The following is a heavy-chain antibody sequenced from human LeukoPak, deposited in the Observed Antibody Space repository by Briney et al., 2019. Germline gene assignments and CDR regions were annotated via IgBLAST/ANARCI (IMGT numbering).Heavy chain of an antibody. Sequence: SETLSLTCTVSGGSISSSSYYWGWIRQPPGKGLEWIGSIYYSGSTYYNPSLKSRVTISVDTSKNQFSLKLSSVTAADTAVYYCANQTRRYYGMDVWGQGTTVTVSS. CDR3: ANQTRRYYGMDV. CDR2: IYYSGST. CDR1: GGSISSSSYY. J-gene: IGHJ6*02. D-gene: IGHD1-1*01. V-gene: IGHV4-39*01.